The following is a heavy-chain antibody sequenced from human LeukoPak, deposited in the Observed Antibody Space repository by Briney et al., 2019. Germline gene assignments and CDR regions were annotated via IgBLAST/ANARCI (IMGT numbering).Heavy chain of an antibody. CDR1: GFSFSSSW. CDR3: ARLRSAQLRYFDVDH. Sequence: GGSLRLSCAASGFSFSSSWMHWVRQAPGKGLVWVSRINSDGSTTNYADSVKGRFTISRDNAKNTLYLQMNSLRAEDTAVYFCARLRSAQLRYFDVDHWGQGTLVTVSS. V-gene: IGHV3-74*01. D-gene: IGHD5-24*01. CDR2: INSDGSTT. J-gene: IGHJ4*02.